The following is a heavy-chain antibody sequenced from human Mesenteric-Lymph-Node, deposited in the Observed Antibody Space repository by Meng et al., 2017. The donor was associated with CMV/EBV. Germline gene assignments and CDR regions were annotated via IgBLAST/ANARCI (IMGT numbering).Heavy chain of an antibody. CDR1: GGSFSGYY. CDR2: INHSGST. D-gene: IGHD3-10*01. Sequence: SETLSLTCAVYGGSFSGYYWSWIRQPPGKGLEWIGEINHSGSTNYNPSLKSRVTISVDTPKNQFSLKLSSVTAADTAVYYCARGPSHYYGFDYWGQGTLVTVSS. CDR3: ARGPSHYYGFDY. J-gene: IGHJ4*02. V-gene: IGHV4-34*01.